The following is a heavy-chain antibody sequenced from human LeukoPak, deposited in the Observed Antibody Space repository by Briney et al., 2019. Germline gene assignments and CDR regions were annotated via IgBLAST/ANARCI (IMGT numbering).Heavy chain of an antibody. CDR3: ARVRRIAAAGSDWFDP. D-gene: IGHD6-13*01. CDR1: GGSISSYY. V-gene: IGHV4-4*07. CDR2: IYTSGST. J-gene: IGHJ5*02. Sequence: SETLSLTCTVSGGSISSYYWSWIRQPAGKGLEWIGRIYTSGSTNYNPSLKSRVTMSVDTSKSQFSLKLSYVTAADTAVYYCARVRRIAAAGSDWFDPWGQGTLVTVSS.